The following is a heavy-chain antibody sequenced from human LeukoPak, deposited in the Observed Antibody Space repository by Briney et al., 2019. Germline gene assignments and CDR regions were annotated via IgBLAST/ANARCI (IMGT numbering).Heavy chain of an antibody. V-gene: IGHV4-34*01. D-gene: IGHD3-10*01. CDR2: INHSGST. J-gene: IGHJ4*02. CDR3: ARGRDPMVRGAPWYFDY. Sequence: SETLSLTCAVYGGSFSGYYWSWIRQPPGKGLEWIGEINHSGSTNYNPSLKSRVTISVDTSKNQFSLKLSSVTAADTAVYYFARGRDPMVRGAPWYFDYWGQGTLVTVSS. CDR1: GGSFSGYY.